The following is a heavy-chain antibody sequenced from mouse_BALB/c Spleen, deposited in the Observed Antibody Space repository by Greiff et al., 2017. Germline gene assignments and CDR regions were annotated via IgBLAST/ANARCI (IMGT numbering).Heavy chain of an antibody. Sequence: QVQLQQSGAELARPGASVKMSCKASGYTFTSYTMHWVKQRPGQGLEWIGYINPSSGYTNYNQKFKDKATLTADKSSSTAYMQLSSLTSEDSAVYYCATVPTMVKDYAMDYWGQGTSVTVSS. V-gene: IGHV1-4*01. D-gene: IGHD2-9*01. CDR3: ATVPTMVKDYAMDY. CDR2: INPSSGYT. J-gene: IGHJ4*01. CDR1: GYTFTSYT.